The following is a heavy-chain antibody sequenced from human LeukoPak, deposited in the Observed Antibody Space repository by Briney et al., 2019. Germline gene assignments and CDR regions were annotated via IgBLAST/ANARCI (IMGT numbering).Heavy chain of an antibody. CDR2: INPSGGST. V-gene: IGHV1-46*01. CDR3: ARARGYSYGNRRGFSDY. D-gene: IGHD5-18*01. CDR1: GYTFTSYY. J-gene: IGHJ4*02. Sequence: GASVKVSCKASGYTFTSYYMHWVRQAPGQGLEWMGIINPSGGSTSYAQKFQGGVTMTRDTSTSTVYMELSSLRSEDTAVYYCARARGYSYGNRRGFSDYWGQGTLVTVSS.